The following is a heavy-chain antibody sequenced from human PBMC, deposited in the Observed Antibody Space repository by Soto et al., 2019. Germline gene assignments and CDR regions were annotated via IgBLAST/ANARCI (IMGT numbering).Heavy chain of an antibody. CDR1: GFTFSSYS. D-gene: IGHD2-15*01. CDR2: ISSSSSTI. J-gene: IGHJ4*02. V-gene: IGHV3-48*01. CDR3: ARDGVVPTTGGFDY. Sequence: EVQLVESGGGLVQPGGSLRLSCAASGFTFSSYSMNWVRQAPGKGLEWVSYISSSSSTIYYADSVKGRFTISRDNAKNSLYLQMNSLRAEDTAVYYCARDGVVPTTGGFDYWGQGTLVTVSS.